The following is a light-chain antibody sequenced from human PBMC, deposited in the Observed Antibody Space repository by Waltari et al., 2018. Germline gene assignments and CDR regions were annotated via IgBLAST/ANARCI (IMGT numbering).Light chain of an antibody. CDR3: QSYDNSLSVI. CDR2: GNF. V-gene: IGLV1-40*01. Sequence: WYQQLPGTAPKPLIYGNFNRPSGVPDRFAGSKSGTSASLSISGLQAEDEADYYCQSYDNSLSVIFGGGTKLTVL. J-gene: IGLJ2*01.